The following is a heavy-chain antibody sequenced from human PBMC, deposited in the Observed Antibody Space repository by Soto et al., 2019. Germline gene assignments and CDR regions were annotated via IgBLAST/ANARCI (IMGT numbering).Heavy chain of an antibody. V-gene: IGHV1-18*01. CDR2: ISAYNGNT. J-gene: IGHJ6*03. D-gene: IGHD3-10*01. CDR1: GYTFTSYG. Sequence: ASVKVSCKASGYTFTSYGISWVRQAPGQGLEWMGWISAYNGNTNYAQKLQGRVTMTTDTSTSTAYMELRSRRSEDRAVYYCARVKSSFFGSGSYYNYYYYYRDVWGKGTTVTVSS. CDR3: ARVKSSFFGSGSYYNYYYYYRDV.